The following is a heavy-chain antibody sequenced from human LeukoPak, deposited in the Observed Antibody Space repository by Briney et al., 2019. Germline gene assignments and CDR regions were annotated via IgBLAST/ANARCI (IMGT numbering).Heavy chain of an antibody. J-gene: IGHJ4*02. CDR1: GGSISSYH. CDR3: ARLDSSGHLDY. Sequence: PSETLSLTCTVSGGSISSYHWSWIRQPPGKGLEWIRYLHYSGSTNYKPSLKSRVTISVDTSKNQFSLKLSSVTAADTAVYYCARLDSSGHLDYWGQGTLVTVSS. CDR2: LHYSGST. D-gene: IGHD3-22*01. V-gene: IGHV4-59*08.